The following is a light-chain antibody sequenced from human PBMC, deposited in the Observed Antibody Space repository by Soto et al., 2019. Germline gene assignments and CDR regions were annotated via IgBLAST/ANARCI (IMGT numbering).Light chain of an antibody. CDR1: QTISSY. Sequence: DLQMTQSPSSLSASVGDRVTITCRASQTISSYINWYQKKPGKAPKLLIYAASSLQSGVPSRFSGSGSGTDFTLTISSLQPEDFATYYCQQSYSVPQLTFGGGTKVEIK. CDR2: AAS. J-gene: IGKJ4*01. CDR3: QQSYSVPQLT. V-gene: IGKV1-39*01.